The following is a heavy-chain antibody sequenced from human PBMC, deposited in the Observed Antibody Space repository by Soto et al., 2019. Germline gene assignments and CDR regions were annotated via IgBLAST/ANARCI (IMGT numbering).Heavy chain of an antibody. J-gene: IGHJ5*02. Sequence: EMQLSESGGGLVQPGGSLRLSCAASGFTFGSYAMSWVRQAPGKGLEWVSAISGGGSGTYYADSVKGRFTISRDNSKKTLFLQMNSLRVEDTAIDYCAKDPKSTVRFNWFDPWGQGTLVTVSS. D-gene: IGHD2-8*02. CDR2: ISGGGSGT. V-gene: IGHV3-23*01. CDR3: AKDPKSTVRFNWFDP. CDR1: GFTFGSYA.